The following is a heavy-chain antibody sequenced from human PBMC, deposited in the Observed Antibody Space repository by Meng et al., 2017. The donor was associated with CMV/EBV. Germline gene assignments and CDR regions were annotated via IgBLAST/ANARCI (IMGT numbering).Heavy chain of an antibody. D-gene: IGHD2-15*01. CDR1: GLTVSAHG. Sequence: AALGLTVSAHGKGLVRQAPGKGLEWVSAISGSGGNTYYADSVKGRFTISRDNSKNTLSLQMSSLRAEDTAVYYCAKSRGSSYFDLWGRGTLVTVSS. J-gene: IGHJ2*01. CDR2: ISGSGGNT. V-gene: IGHV3-23*01. CDR3: AKSRGSSYFDL.